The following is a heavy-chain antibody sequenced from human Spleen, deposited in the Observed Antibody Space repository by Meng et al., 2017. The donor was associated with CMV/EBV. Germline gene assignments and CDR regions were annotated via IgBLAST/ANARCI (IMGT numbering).Heavy chain of an antibody. V-gene: IGHV3-30*02. CDR2: IRHDVRGN. CDR3: AKEGRYCGSSSCYPATSYFDY. J-gene: IGHJ4*02. D-gene: IGHD2-2*01. CDR1: GFTFSNYG. Sequence: GESLKISCVASGFTFSNYGMNWVRQVPGKGLEWVSFIRHDVRGNYYADSVKGRFTISRDNSKNTLYMQMNSLRPEDTAVYYCAKEGRYCGSSSCYPATSYFDYWGQGTLVTVSS.